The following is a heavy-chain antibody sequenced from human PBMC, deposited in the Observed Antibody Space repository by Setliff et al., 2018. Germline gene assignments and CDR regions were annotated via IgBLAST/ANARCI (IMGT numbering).Heavy chain of an antibody. V-gene: IGHV1-18*01. CDR3: ARIRLCGGRVICPPGRYVDV. CDR1: GYTFTSYG. Sequence: ASVKVSCKASGYTFTSYGISWVRQAPGQGLEWMGWISTYNGDTDYAQKLQDRLTMTTDTSTSTVYMELRSLRSDDRAVYYCARIRLCGGRVICPPGRYVDVWGKGTTVTVSS. D-gene: IGHD2-15*01. CDR2: ISTYNGDT. J-gene: IGHJ6*03.